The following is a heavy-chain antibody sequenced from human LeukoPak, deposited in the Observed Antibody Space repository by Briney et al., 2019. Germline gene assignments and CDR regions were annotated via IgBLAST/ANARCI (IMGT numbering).Heavy chain of an antibody. CDR1: GGSISSYY. Sequence: SETLSLTCTVSGGSISSYYWSWIRQPPGKGLEWIGYIYYSGSTNYNPSLKSRVTISVDTSKNQFSLKLSSVTAADTAVYYCARRRHPLSIAAAGPFAFDIWGQGTMVTVSS. CDR3: ARRRHPLSIAAAGPFAFDI. CDR2: IYYSGST. J-gene: IGHJ3*02. V-gene: IGHV4-59*08. D-gene: IGHD6-13*01.